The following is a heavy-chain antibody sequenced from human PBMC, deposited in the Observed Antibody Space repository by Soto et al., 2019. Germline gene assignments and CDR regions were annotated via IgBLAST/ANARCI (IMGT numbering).Heavy chain of an antibody. V-gene: IGHV3-23*01. J-gene: IGHJ3*02. CDR3: AKWYLYYDTSPYPDDFDI. D-gene: IGHD3-22*01. CDR1: GFTFSRYA. CDR2: VHVGGGSK. Sequence: EVQLLESGGGLVQPGGSLRLSCAASGFTFSRYAMNWVRQAPGKGLEWVSTVHVGGGSKFSAESVKGRFTISRDNSKNTHYLQMNSLRTEDTAVYYCAKWYLYYDTSPYPDDFDIWGQGTKVTVSS.